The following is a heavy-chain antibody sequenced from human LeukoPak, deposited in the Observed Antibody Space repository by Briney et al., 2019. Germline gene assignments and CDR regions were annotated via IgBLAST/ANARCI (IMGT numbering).Heavy chain of an antibody. Sequence: NPSETLSLTCTVSGGSISSYYWSCIRQLPGKGLEWIGYIYDSGSTNYNPSLKSRVTISVDTSKNQFSLQLSSVTAADTAVYYCARGPHDYNNYRFDPWGQGTLVTVSS. V-gene: IGHV4-59*01. D-gene: IGHD4-11*01. CDR2: IYDSGST. J-gene: IGHJ5*02. CDR3: ARGPHDYNNYRFDP. CDR1: GGSISSYY.